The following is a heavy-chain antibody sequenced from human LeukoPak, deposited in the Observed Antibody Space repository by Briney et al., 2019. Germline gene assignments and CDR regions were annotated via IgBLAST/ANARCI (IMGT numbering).Heavy chain of an antibody. CDR1: GFTFSIYG. Sequence: GRSLRLSCAASGFTFSIYGMHWVRQAPGKGLERVAVISYDGSNKYYADSVKGRFTISRDNSKNTLYLQMNSLRAEDTAVYYCAKPVPDIVVVVAAPLTEWGQGTLVTVSS. V-gene: IGHV3-30*18. CDR3: AKPVPDIVVVVAAPLTE. J-gene: IGHJ4*02. D-gene: IGHD2-15*01. CDR2: ISYDGSNK.